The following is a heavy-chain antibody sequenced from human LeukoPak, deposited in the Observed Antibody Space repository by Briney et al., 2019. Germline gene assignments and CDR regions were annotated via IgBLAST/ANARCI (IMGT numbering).Heavy chain of an antibody. V-gene: IGHV4-61*02. J-gene: IGHJ2*01. CDR2: IYISGST. D-gene: IGHD3-9*01. CDR3: ARQYSDILTGYHRGELYWYFDL. Sequence: SETLSLTCTVSGASISSSSYFWSWVRQPAGKGLEWIGRIYISGSTNYNPSLRSRVTISLDTSKNQFSLKLSSVTAADTAVYYCARQYSDILTGYHRGELYWYFDLWGRGALVTVSS. CDR1: GASISSSSYF.